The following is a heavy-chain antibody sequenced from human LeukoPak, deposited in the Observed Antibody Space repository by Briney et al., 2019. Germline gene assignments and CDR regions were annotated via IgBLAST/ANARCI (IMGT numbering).Heavy chain of an antibody. D-gene: IGHD2-2*01. CDR3: ARMRGRYCSSNGCYVEY. V-gene: IGHV3-30*19. J-gene: IGHJ4*02. Sequence: PGGSLRLSCAASGLTFSSYGMHWVRQAPGTGLEWVAVISHDGDHKYHADSVKGRFTISRDNSKNTLYLQMNSLRVEDTAVYYCARMRGRYCSSNGCYVEYWGQGALVTVSS. CDR1: GLTFSSYG. CDR2: ISHDGDHK.